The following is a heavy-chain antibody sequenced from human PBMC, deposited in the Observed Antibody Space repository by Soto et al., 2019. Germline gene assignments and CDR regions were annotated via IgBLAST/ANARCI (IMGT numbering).Heavy chain of an antibody. J-gene: IGHJ3*02. V-gene: IGHV1-46*01. CDR1: GYTFTSYY. CDR2: INPSGGST. D-gene: IGHD3-22*01. Sequence: ASVKVSCKASGYTFTSYYMHWVRQAPGQGLEWMGIINPSGGSTSYAQKFQGRVTMTRDTSTSTVYMELSSLRSEDTAVYYCARVGYYYDSSGYLDAFDIWGQGTMVTVSS. CDR3: ARVGYYYDSSGYLDAFDI.